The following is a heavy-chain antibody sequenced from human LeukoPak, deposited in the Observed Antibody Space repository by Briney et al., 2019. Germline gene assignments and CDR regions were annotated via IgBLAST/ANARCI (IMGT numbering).Heavy chain of an antibody. CDR1: GFTFSSYS. CDR3: AKERETTVVTRNAFDI. D-gene: IGHD4-23*01. J-gene: IGHJ3*02. V-gene: IGHV3-48*01. Sequence: GGSLRLSCAASGFTFSSYSMNWVRQAPGKGLEWVSYISSSSSTIYYADSVKGRFTISRDNAKNSLYLQMNSLRAEDTAVYYCAKERETTVVTRNAFDIWGQGTMVTVSS. CDR2: ISSSSSTI.